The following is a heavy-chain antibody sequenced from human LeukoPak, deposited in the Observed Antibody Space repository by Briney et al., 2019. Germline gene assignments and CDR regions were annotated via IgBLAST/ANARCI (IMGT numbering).Heavy chain of an antibody. J-gene: IGHJ4*02. CDR1: GGTFSSYA. D-gene: IGHD3-22*01. CDR3: AVSPTHASSGYYYETSIDY. Sequence: SVKVSCKASGGTFSSYAISWVRQAPGQGLEWMGRIIPIFGTANYAQKFQGRVTITTDESTSTAYMELSSLRSEDTAVYYCAVSPTHASSGYYYETSIDYWGQGTLVTVSS. CDR2: IIPIFGTA. V-gene: IGHV1-69*05.